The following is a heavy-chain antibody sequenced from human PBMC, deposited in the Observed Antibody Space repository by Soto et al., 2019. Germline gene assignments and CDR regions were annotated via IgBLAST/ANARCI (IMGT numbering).Heavy chain of an antibody. CDR2: ITSSGSTI. J-gene: IGHJ4*02. D-gene: IGHD6-19*01. CDR1: GFTFSDYY. V-gene: IGHV3-11*01. Sequence: VQLVESGGGLVKPGGSLRLSCAASGFTFSDYYMSWIRQAPGKGLEWVSYITSSGSTIYYADSVKGRFTISRDNAKNSRYLQMNSLKAEDTAEYYCARENEQWVAADNWGKGTLVTVSS. CDR3: ARENEQWVAADN.